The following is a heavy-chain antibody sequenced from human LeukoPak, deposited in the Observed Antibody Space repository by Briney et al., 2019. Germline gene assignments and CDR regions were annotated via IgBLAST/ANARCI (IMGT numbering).Heavy chain of an antibody. CDR1: GFTYSDYT. Sequence: GGSLRLSCEASGFTYSDYTMNWVRQAPGKGLEWVSSISSDRSYIKYADSVKGRFSISRDNTKNSLFLEMRSLRIEDTAVYFCARDYYDSSASATFVHWGQGNLVTISS. V-gene: IGHV3-21*01. J-gene: IGHJ4*02. CDR3: ARDYYDSSASATFVH. CDR2: ISSDRSYI. D-gene: IGHD3-22*01.